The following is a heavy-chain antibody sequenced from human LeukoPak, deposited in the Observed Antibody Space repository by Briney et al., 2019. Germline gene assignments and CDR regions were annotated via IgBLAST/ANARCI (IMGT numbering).Heavy chain of an antibody. CDR2: IYYSGST. D-gene: IGHD2-21*01. V-gene: IGHV4-59*01. J-gene: IGHJ6*03. CDR1: GGSISNYY. Sequence: PSETLSLTCTVSGGSISNYYWSWIRRPPGKGLEWIGYIYYSGSTNYNPSLKSRVTISVDTSKNQFSLRLSSVTAADTAVYYCARAVVVVIATRDYYYMDVWGKGTTGTVSS. CDR3: ARAVVVVIATRDYYYMDV.